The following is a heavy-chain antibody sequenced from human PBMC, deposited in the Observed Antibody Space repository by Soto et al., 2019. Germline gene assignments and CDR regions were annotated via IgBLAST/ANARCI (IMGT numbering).Heavy chain of an antibody. CDR3: ARTEWIQLWFDY. D-gene: IGHD5-18*01. V-gene: IGHV4-31*03. Sequence: QVQLLESGPGLVKPSQTLSLICNVPGASISSGGYYWSWIRQRPGGGLEWLGFIYYSGISHYNPSLRSRATISVDTSKNQFSLKLISVTAADTAVYYCARTEWIQLWFDYWGQGALVTVS. CDR1: GASISSGGYY. J-gene: IGHJ4*02. CDR2: IYYSGIS.